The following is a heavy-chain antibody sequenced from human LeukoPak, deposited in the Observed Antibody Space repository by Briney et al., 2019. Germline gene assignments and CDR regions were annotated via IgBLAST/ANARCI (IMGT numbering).Heavy chain of an antibody. CDR1: GGSISSYY. J-gene: IGHJ4*02. CDR2: IYYSGST. CDR3: ARTYYDFWSGQGYFDY. V-gene: IGHV4-59*08. Sequence: SETLSLTCTVSGGSISSYYWSWIRQPPGKGLEWIGYIYYSGSTNYNPSLKSRVTISVDTSKNQFSLKPSSVTAADTAAYYCARTYYDFWSGQGYFDYWGQGTLVTVSS. D-gene: IGHD3-3*01.